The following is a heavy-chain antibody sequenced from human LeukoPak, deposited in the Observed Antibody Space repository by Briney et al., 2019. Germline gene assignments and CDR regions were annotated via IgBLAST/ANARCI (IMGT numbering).Heavy chain of an antibody. D-gene: IGHD5-18*01. CDR1: GYTFTNYG. CDR3: ARDKLWFNY. J-gene: IGHJ4*02. V-gene: IGHV1-18*01. Sequence: WASVKVSCKASGYTFTNYGVSWVRQAPGQGLEWMGWISAYNGNTNYAHKLQGRVTMTTDTSTSTAYMDLRSLRSDDTAVYYCARDKLWFNYWGQGTLVTVSS. CDR2: ISAYNGNT.